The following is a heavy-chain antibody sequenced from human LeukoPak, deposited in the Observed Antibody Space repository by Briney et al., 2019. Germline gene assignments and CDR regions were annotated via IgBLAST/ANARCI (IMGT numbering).Heavy chain of an antibody. V-gene: IGHV4-4*07. D-gene: IGHD3-22*01. J-gene: IGHJ6*03. CDR2: IYTSGST. Sequence: SETLSLTCTVSGGSISSYYWSWIRQPAGKGLEWIGRIYTSGSTNYNPSLKSQVTMSVDTSKNQFSLKLSSVTAADTAVYYCARQADYYDSSGPEWDYYYYYMDVWGKGTTVTVSS. CDR1: GGSISSYY. CDR3: ARQADYYDSSGPEWDYYYYYMDV.